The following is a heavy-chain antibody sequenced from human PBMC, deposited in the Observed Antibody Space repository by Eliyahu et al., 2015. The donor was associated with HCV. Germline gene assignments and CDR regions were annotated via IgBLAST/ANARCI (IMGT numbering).Heavy chain of an antibody. D-gene: IGHD6-6*01. V-gene: IGHV4-31*03. CDR2: IYFSGGT. Sequence: QVQLQESGPGLVKPSQTLSLTCTVSGGSISSGGYYWSWIRQHPGKGLEWIGDIYFSGGTYYNPSLKSRVTISVDTSKNQFSLKLSSVTAADTAVYYCARDHGYSSSHYYYGMDVWGQGTTVTVSS. J-gene: IGHJ6*02. CDR1: GGSISSGGYY. CDR3: ARDHGYSSSHYYYGMDV.